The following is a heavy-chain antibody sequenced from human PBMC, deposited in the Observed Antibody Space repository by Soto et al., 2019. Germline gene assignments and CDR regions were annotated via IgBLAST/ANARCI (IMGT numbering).Heavy chain of an antibody. V-gene: IGHV3-30-3*01. CDR3: ASTYSTGWPFDY. Sequence: QVQLVESGGGVVQPGRSLRLSCAASGVTFSRSTMHWVRQAPGKGLEWVAVISYDGSNKYYADSVKGRFTISRDNSKNPLYLQMNSLRAEDTAVFYCASTYSTGWPFDYWGQGTLVTVSS. J-gene: IGHJ4*02. CDR2: ISYDGSNK. CDR1: GVTFSRST. D-gene: IGHD6-19*01.